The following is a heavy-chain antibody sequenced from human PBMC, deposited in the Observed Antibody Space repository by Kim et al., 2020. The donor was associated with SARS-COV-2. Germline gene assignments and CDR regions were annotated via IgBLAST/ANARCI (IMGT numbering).Heavy chain of an antibody. Sequence: SETLSLTCGVFGGSFSGYYWSWIRQPPGKGLEWIGEINHSGSTNYKPSLRSRVTISVDTSKNQFSLKLSSVTAADTAVYYCARGVVVAAFDYGMDVWGQG. CDR3: ARGVVVAAFDYGMDV. D-gene: IGHD2-15*01. CDR2: INHSGST. J-gene: IGHJ6*02. CDR1: GGSFSGYY. V-gene: IGHV4-34*01.